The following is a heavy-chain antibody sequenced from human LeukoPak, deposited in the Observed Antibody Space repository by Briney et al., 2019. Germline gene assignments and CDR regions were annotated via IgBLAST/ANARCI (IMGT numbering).Heavy chain of an antibody. CDR2: IYTSGST. V-gene: IGHV4-4*07. Sequence: SETLSLTCTVSGGSISSYYWSWIRQPAGKGLEWIGRIYTSGSTNYNPSLKSRVTISVDTSKNQFSLKLSSVTAADTAVYYCAGGSSIAARLKPFDYWGQGTLVTVSS. CDR1: GGSISSYY. D-gene: IGHD6-6*01. CDR3: AGGSSIAARLKPFDY. J-gene: IGHJ4*02.